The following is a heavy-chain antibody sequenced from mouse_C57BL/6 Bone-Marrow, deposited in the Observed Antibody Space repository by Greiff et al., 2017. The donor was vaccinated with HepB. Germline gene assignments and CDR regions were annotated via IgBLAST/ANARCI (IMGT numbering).Heavy chain of an antibody. CDR1: GFSFNTYA. Sequence: EVMLVESGGGLVQPKGSLKLSCAASGFSFNTYAMNWVRQAPGKGLEWVARIRSKSNNYATYYADSVKDRFTISRDDSESMLYLQMNNLKTEDTAMYYCVRHDLGRFAYWGQGTLVTVSA. CDR3: VRHDLGRFAY. V-gene: IGHV10-1*01. D-gene: IGHD3-3*01. CDR2: IRSKSNNYAT. J-gene: IGHJ3*01.